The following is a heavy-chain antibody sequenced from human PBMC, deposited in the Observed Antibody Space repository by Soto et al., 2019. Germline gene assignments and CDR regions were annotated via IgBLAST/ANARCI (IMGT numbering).Heavy chain of an antibody. J-gene: IGHJ6*03. CDR1: GFTFSSYS. CDR3: ASSSITMVRGPTSDYYYYMDV. Sequence: PGGSLRLSCAASGFTFSSYSMNWVRQAPGKGLEWVSYISSSSSTIYYADSVKGRFTISRDNAKNSLYLQMNSLRAEDTAVYYCASSSITMVRGPTSDYYYYMDVWGKGTTVTVSS. V-gene: IGHV3-48*01. CDR2: ISSSSSTI. D-gene: IGHD3-10*01.